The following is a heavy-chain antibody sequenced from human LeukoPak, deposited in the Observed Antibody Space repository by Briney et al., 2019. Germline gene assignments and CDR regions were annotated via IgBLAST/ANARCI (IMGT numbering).Heavy chain of an antibody. CDR3: ARRAGMTSVDY. J-gene: IGHJ4*02. CDR1: GRSFSGYF. Sequence: SETLSLTCGVYGRSFSGYFWTWIRQPPGKGLEWIGEINHGGSTNYNPALKSRVTISVDTSKSQFSLKLTSATAADTAVYYCARRAGMTSVDYWGQGTLVTVST. V-gene: IGHV4-34*01. D-gene: IGHD2-2*01. CDR2: INHGGST.